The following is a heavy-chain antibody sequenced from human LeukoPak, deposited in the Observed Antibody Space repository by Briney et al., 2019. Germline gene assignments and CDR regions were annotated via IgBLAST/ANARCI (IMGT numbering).Heavy chain of an antibody. CDR1: GGTFSSYA. V-gene: IGHV1-69*05. D-gene: IGHD6-19*01. CDR3: ARPIAVAGMEFDP. Sequence: GASVKVSCKASGGTFSSYAISWVRQAPGQGLEWMGGIIPIFGTANYAQKFQGRVTMTRDTSTSTVYMELSSLRSEDTAVYYCARPIAVAGMEFDPWGQGTLVTVSS. J-gene: IGHJ5*02. CDR2: IIPIFGTA.